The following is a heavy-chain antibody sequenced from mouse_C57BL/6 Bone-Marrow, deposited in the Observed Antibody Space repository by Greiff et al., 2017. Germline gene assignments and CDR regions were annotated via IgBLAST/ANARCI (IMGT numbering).Heavy chain of an antibody. V-gene: IGHV1-5*01. CDR2: IYPGNSDT. CDR3: TRGGLGSGDWYFDV. CDR1: GYTFTSYW. J-gene: IGHJ1*03. D-gene: IGHD1-3*01. Sequence: EVQLQQSGTVLARPGASVKMSCKTSGYTFTSYWMHWVKQRPGQGLEWIGAIYPGNSDTSYNQKFKGKAKLTAVTSASTAYMELSSLTNEDSAVYDGTRGGLGSGDWYFDVGGTGTTVTVSS.